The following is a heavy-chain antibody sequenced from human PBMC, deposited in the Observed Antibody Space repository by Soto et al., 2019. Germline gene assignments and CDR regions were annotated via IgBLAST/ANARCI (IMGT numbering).Heavy chain of an antibody. V-gene: IGHV3-23*01. D-gene: IGHD3-22*01. CDR2: ISGSGGSA. J-gene: IGHJ4*02. Sequence: PGGSLRLSCAASGFTFSSYAMSWVRQAPGKGLEWVSAISGSGGSAYYADSVKGRFTISRDNSKNTLYLQMNSLRAEDTAVYYCAKDRRYDSRDRLSYFDYWGQGTLVT. CDR1: GFTFSSYA. CDR3: AKDRRYDSRDRLSYFDY.